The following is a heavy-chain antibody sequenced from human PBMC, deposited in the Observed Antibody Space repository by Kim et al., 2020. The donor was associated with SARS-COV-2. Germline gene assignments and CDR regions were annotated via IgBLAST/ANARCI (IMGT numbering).Heavy chain of an antibody. CDR2: TYYSGNT. CDR1: GGSLSSSSYY. Sequence: SETLSLTCTVSGGSLSSSSYYWGWIRQPPGKGREWIGTTYYSGNTYYNPSLKSRVTISVDTSKNQFSLKLGSVTAADTAVYYCARHQWYSSGWYVAFYYYYMDVWGKGTTVTVSS. CDR3: ARHQWYSSGWYVAFYYYYMDV. V-gene: IGHV4-39*01. J-gene: IGHJ6*03. D-gene: IGHD6-19*01.